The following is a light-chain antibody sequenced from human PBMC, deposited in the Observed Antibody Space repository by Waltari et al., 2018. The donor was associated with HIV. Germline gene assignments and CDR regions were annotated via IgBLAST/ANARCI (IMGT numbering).Light chain of an antibody. Sequence: SALTQPASVSGSPGQSATIPCPGTSPDFHLHNFLSWYQQHPGKAPQLIIFGINYRPSGISSRFSASKSGDTASLTISGLQSGDEADYYCTTYTDRNSLLIGSGTKLTVL. CDR2: GIN. V-gene: IGLV2-14*01. J-gene: IGLJ2*01. CDR1: SPDFHLHNF. CDR3: TTYTDRNSLL.